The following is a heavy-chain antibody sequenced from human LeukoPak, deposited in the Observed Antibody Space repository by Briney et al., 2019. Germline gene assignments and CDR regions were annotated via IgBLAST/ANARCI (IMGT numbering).Heavy chain of an antibody. CDR3: ARHVWGYSSSWYRPLNWFDP. CDR1: GGSISSGDYY. D-gene: IGHD6-13*01. J-gene: IGHJ5*02. CDR2: IYYSGST. V-gene: IGHV4-30-4*01. Sequence: PSETLSLTCTVSGGSISSGDYYWSWIRQPPGKGLEWIGYIYYSGSTYYNPSLKSRVTISVDTSKNQFSLKLSSVTAADTAVYYCARHVWGYSSSWYRPLNWFDPWGQGTLVTVSS.